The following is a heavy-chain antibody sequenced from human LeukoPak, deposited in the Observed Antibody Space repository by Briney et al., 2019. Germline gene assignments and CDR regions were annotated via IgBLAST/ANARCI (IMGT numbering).Heavy chain of an antibody. CDR3: ARDQVSDYYGSGSYYTYAFDI. D-gene: IGHD3-10*01. Sequence: GGSLRLSCIGSTFTFSDYGMHWVRQAPGKGLEWVAFIRYDGTKTYYADSAKGRFTISRDNSKNALYLEMNSLRAEDTAVYYCARDQVSDYYGSGSYYTYAFDIWGQGTMVTVSS. V-gene: IGHV3-30*02. J-gene: IGHJ3*02. CDR1: TFTFSDYG. CDR2: IRYDGTKT.